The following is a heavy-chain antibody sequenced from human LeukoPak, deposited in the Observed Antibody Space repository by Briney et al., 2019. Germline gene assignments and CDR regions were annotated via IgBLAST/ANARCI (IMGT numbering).Heavy chain of an antibody. J-gene: IGHJ6*03. V-gene: IGHV3-11*04. CDR1: GFTFSDYY. D-gene: IGHD5-12*01. CDR3: ARDEVATMPVYYYYYMDV. CDR2: ISSSGSTI. Sequence: GGSLRLSCAASGFTFSDYYMSWIRQAPGKGLEWVSYISSSGSTIYYADSVKGRFTISRDNAKNSLYLQMNSLRAEDTAVYYCARDEVATMPVYYYYYMDVWGKGTTVTVSS.